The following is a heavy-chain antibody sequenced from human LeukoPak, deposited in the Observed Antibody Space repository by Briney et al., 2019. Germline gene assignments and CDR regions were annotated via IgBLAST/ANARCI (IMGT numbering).Heavy chain of an antibody. J-gene: IGHJ3*01. Sequence: HPGGSLRLSCAASGFTFSGYAMSWVRQAPGKGLVWVSRINRDGSSTDYLDSVKGRFTISRDNARNTLYLQMNSLRAEDTAVYYCARVPYVFDLWGQGTMVTVSS. CDR1: GFTFSGYA. CDR3: ARVPYVFDL. V-gene: IGHV3-74*01. CDR2: INRDGSST.